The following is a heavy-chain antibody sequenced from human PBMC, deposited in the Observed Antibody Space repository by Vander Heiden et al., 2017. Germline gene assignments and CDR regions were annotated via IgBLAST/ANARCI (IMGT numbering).Heavy chain of an antibody. D-gene: IGHD6-19*01. J-gene: IGHJ5*02. CDR2: MYYSGST. Sequence: QLQLQESGPGLVKPSETLSLTCNVSCASLITSYYWGWIRQPPGKGLEWIGSMYYSGSTYYNPSLKSRVTMSVDTSKNKFSLKLTSLIAADTAVYYCARHRFSSSLSWGQGTLVTVSS. CDR1: CASLITSYY. V-gene: IGHV4-39*01. CDR3: ARHRFSSSLS.